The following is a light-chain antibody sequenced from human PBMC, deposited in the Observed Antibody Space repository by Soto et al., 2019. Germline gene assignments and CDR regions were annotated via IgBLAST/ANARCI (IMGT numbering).Light chain of an antibody. CDR3: GTWDSRLSVVV. CDR1: SFNIGSNH. Sequence: QSVLTQPPSLSSAPGQKVTISCSGSSFNIGSNHVSWYQHLPGTAPKFLIYDNDKRPSGIPDRFSGSKSGTSATLGITGLQTGDEADYYCGTWDSRLSVVVFGGGTKLTVL. CDR2: DND. J-gene: IGLJ2*01. V-gene: IGLV1-51*01.